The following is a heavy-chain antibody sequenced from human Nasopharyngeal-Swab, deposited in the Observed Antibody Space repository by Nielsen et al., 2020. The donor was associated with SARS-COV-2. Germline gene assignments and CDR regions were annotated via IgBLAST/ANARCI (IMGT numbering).Heavy chain of an antibody. J-gene: IGHJ3*02. V-gene: IGHV3-30*18. Sequence: GGSLRLSCTSSGFSCNNYGMHWVRQATGKGLEWAAVISYEGSKKFYAESVEGRFTISRDYSKSTLYLQMDSLRTEDTAMYYCAKANVLFWFGQFKNDGFDIWGQGTMVTV. CDR2: ISYEGSKK. CDR1: GFSCNNYG. D-gene: IGHD3-10*01. CDR3: AKANVLFWFGQFKNDGFDI.